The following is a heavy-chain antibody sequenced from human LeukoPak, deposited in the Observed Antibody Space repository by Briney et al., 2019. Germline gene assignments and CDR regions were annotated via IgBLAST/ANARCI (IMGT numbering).Heavy chain of an antibody. Sequence: GASVKVSCKASGGTFSRYAISWVRQAPGQGLEWMGWISAYNGNTNYAQKLQGRVTMTTDTSTSTAYMELRSLRSDDTAVYYCASSPAARLGEWGYWGQGTLVTVSS. V-gene: IGHV1-18*01. CDR3: ASSPAARLGEWGY. CDR2: ISAYNGNT. CDR1: GGTFSRYA. J-gene: IGHJ4*02. D-gene: IGHD6-6*01.